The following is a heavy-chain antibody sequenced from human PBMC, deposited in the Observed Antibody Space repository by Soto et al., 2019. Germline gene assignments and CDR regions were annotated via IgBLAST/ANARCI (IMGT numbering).Heavy chain of an antibody. J-gene: IGHJ4*02. V-gene: IGHV3-33*01. Sequence: QVQLVESGGGVVQPGRSLRLSCAASGFTFSSYGMHWVRQAPGKGLEWVAVIWYDGSNKYYADSVKGRFTISRDNSKNTLSLQMNSLRAEDTPVYYCARDSRKGLRVTDRIYYFDYWGQGTLVTVSS. CDR1: GFTFSSYG. CDR3: ARDSRKGLRVTDRIYYFDY. D-gene: IGHD2-21*02. CDR2: IWYDGSNK.